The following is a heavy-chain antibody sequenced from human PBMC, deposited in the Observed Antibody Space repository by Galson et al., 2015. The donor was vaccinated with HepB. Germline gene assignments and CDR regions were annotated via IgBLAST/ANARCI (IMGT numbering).Heavy chain of an antibody. Sequence: SVKVSCKASGYSFTGYYMHWVRQAPGQGLEWMGRINPNSGGTNYAQKFQGRVTMTRDTSISTAYMELSRLRREDTAVYYCATDTGRLYFGDHRGGGAYWGQGTLVAVSS. D-gene: IGHD2/OR15-2a*01. J-gene: IGHJ4*02. CDR3: ATDTGRLYFGDHRGGGAY. CDR2: INPNSGGT. CDR1: GYSFTGYY. V-gene: IGHV1-2*06.